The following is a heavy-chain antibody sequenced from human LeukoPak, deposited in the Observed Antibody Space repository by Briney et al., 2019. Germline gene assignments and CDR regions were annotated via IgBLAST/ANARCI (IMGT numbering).Heavy chain of an antibody. J-gene: IGHJ4*02. CDR2: ISGSGGST. CDR3: AKHDSDYYDSSGYYWSESYFDY. D-gene: IGHD3-22*01. V-gene: IGHV3-23*01. Sequence: QPGGSLRLSCAASGFTFSSYAMSWVRQAPGKGLEWVSAISGSGGSTYYADSVKGRFTISRDNSKNTLYLQMNSLRAEDTAVYYCAKHDSDYYDSSGYYWSESYFDYWGQGTLVTVSS. CDR1: GFTFSSYA.